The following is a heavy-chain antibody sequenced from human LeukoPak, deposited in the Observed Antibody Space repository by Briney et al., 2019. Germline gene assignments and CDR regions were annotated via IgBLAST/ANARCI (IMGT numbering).Heavy chain of an antibody. J-gene: IGHJ4*02. CDR3: AKDVGISGYSYKRLDY. CDR2: ISWNSGNI. D-gene: IGHD3-22*01. Sequence: GGSLRLSCVASGFTFGDYAMHWVRQAPGKGLEWVSGISWNSGNIDYAGSVKGRFTVSRDNAKNSLYLQMNSLRAEDTALYYCAKDVGISGYSYKRLDYWGQGTLVTVSS. CDR1: GFTFGDYA. V-gene: IGHV3-9*01.